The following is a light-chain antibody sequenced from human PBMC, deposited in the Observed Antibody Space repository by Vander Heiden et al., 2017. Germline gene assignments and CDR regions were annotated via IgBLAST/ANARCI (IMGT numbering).Light chain of an antibody. CDR3: QQYNSFSTWT. CDR2: DAS. CDR1: QSINKW. J-gene: IGKJ1*01. V-gene: IGKV1-5*01. Sequence: DIQMTQSPSTLSASVGDRVTMTCRASQSINKWVAWYQQKPGKAPKILIYDASSLENGVPSRFSGSGSGTEFTLTINSLQPDVFATYYCQQYNSFSTWTFGQGTKVDIK.